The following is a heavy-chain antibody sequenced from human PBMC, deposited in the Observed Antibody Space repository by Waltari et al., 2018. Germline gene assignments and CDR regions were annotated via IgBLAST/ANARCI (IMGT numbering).Heavy chain of an antibody. J-gene: IGHJ4*02. CDR2: IDPSYSYT. Sequence: EVQLVQSGAEVNKPGESLRISCKGSGYSFTSYWIRWVRKRPGKGLEWMGGIDPSYSYTNYSPTFQGNVTISADKSISTAYLQWSSLKASDTAMYYCARPHVWGSYRSEDYWGQGTLVTVSS. D-gene: IGHD3-16*02. CDR1: GYSFTSYW. V-gene: IGHV5-10-1*03. CDR3: ARPHVWGSYRSEDY.